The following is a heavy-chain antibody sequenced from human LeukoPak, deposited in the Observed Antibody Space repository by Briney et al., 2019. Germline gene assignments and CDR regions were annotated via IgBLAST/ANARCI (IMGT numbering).Heavy chain of an antibody. CDR2: IYHSGST. D-gene: IGHD2/OR15-2a*01. CDR1: GGSISSGSYY. Sequence: SETLSLTCTVSGGSISSGSYYWGWIRQPPGKGLEWIGTIYHSGSTYYNPSLKSRLTISVDTSKNQFSLELSSVTAADTAVYYRARVIGVINWFDPWGQGTLVTVSS. CDR3: ARVIGVINWFDP. V-gene: IGHV4-39*07. J-gene: IGHJ5*02.